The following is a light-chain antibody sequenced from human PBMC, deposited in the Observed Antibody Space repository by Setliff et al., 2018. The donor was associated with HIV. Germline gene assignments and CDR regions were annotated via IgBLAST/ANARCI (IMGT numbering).Light chain of an antibody. CDR3: SSYEGSNLVYV. CDR1: SSDVGGYDY. V-gene: IGLV2-8*01. CDR2: QVS. J-gene: IGLJ1*01. Sequence: QSALTQPPSASGSPGQSVTISCTGTSSDVGGYDYVSWYQQHTGKAPKLIIYQVSQRPSGVPDRFSGSKSGNTASLTVSALQAEDEADYYCSSYEGSNLVYVFGTGTKVTVL.